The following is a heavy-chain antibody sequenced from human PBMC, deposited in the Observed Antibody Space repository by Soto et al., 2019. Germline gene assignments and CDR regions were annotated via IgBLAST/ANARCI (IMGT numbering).Heavy chain of an antibody. CDR2: ISAYNGNT. CDR1: GYTFTSYG. D-gene: IGHD1-26*01. CDR3: ARGVVGATSDGSRLLWFDP. J-gene: IGHJ5*02. V-gene: IGHV1-18*01. Sequence: QVQLVQSGAEVKKPGASVKVSCKASGYTFTSYGISWVRQAPGQGLEWMGWISAYNGNTNYAQKLQGRVTMTTDTSTSKAYMELRSLRSDDTAVYYCARGVVGATSDGSRLLWFDPWGQGTLVTVSS.